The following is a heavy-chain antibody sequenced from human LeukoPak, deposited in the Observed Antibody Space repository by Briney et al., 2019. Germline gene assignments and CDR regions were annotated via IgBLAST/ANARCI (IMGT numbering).Heavy chain of an antibody. CDR3: ARDCSGGTCSSFWFDP. J-gene: IGHJ5*02. Sequence: ASVKVSCKASGYTFCNYAITWVRQAPGQGLEWMGWITAYNGNTNYAQKFQGRVTMTTDTSTTTAYMELRNLKSDDTAVYYCARDCSGGTCSSFWFDPWGQGTLVTVSS. D-gene: IGHD2-15*01. CDR2: ITAYNGNT. V-gene: IGHV1-18*01. CDR1: GYTFCNYA.